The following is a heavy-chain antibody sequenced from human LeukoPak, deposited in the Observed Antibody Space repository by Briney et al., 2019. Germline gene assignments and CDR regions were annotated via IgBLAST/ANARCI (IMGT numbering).Heavy chain of an antibody. Sequence: SETLSLTCTVSGGSISSYYWSWIRQPPGKGLEWIGYIYYSGSTNYNPSLKSRVTISVDTSKNQFSLKLSSVTAADTAVYYCARDYIAAAGTCTDYWGQGTLVTVSS. CDR1: GGSISSYY. CDR2: IYYSGST. J-gene: IGHJ4*02. D-gene: IGHD6-13*01. CDR3: ARDYIAAAGTCTDY. V-gene: IGHV4-59*12.